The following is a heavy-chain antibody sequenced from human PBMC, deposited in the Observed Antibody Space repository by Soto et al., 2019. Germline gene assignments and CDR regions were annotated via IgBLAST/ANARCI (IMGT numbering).Heavy chain of an antibody. J-gene: IGHJ6*02. CDR3: ASGRLVSRYYGLDV. V-gene: IGHV4-4*07. D-gene: IGHD6-6*01. CDR2: IFTSGNT. CDR1: GGSMNDYY. Sequence: SETLSLTCTVSGGSMNDYYWSWIRQPAGKGLEWIGRIFTSGNTNYNPSLRSRLTMSVDTSTNQVSLRLTSVTAADTAVYHCASGRLVSRYYGLDVWGQGTTVTVSS.